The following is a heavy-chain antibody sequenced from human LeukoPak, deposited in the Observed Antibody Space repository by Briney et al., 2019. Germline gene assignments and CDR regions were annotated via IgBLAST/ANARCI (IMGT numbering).Heavy chain of an antibody. D-gene: IGHD3-22*01. V-gene: IGHV3-30*02. CDR2: IQDDGATT. Sequence: GGSLRLSCAASGFTFSTFPMHWVRQAPGKGLEWVALIQDDGATTNYADSVRGRFTISRDNSKSAVYLQMNSLKPDDTAVYYCATQSITLVVVISPFDYWGQGTLVTVSS. CDR3: ATQSITLVVVISPFDY. CDR1: GFTFSTFP. J-gene: IGHJ4*02.